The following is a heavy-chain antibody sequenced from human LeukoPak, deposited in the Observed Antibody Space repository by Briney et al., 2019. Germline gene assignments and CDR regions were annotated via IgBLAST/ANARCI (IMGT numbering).Heavy chain of an antibody. V-gene: IGHV3-48*03. D-gene: IGHD6-19*01. CDR1: RFPFSVYE. J-gene: IGHJ4*02. CDR3: TLLAVASDFDY. Sequence: PGGSLRLPCAVSRFPFSVYEMNWVRQAPGKGLEWVSNIASSGTTKYYAGSVKGRFSISRDNAKSSLYLQMNSLRVEDTAVYYCTLLAVASDFDYWGQGALVTVSS. CDR2: IASSGTTK.